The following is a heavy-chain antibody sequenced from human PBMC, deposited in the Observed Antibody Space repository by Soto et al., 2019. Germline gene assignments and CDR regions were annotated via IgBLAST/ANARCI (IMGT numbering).Heavy chain of an antibody. Sequence: ASVKVSCKASGYTFTSYDINWVRQATGQGLEWMGWMNPNSGNTGYAQKFQGRVTMTRNTSISTAYMELSSLRSEDTAVYYCARDHRKNVVVVPAPYYYYYMDVWGKGTTVTVSS. CDR2: MNPNSGNT. CDR1: GYTFTSYD. D-gene: IGHD2-2*01. J-gene: IGHJ6*03. CDR3: ARDHRKNVVVVPAPYYYYYMDV. V-gene: IGHV1-8*01.